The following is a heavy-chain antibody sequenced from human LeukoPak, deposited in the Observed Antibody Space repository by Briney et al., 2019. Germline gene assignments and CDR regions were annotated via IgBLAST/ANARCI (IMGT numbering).Heavy chain of an antibody. V-gene: IGHV3-21*01. D-gene: IGHD1-26*01. CDR2: ISSSSSYI. Sequence: GGSLRLSCAASGFTFSSYSMNWVRQAPGKGLEWVSSISSSSSYIYYADSVKGRFTISRDNAKDSLYLQMNSLRAEDTAVYYCARGEGPPWELLTLDCWGQGTLVTVSS. CDR3: ARGEGPPWELLTLDC. CDR1: GFTFSSYS. J-gene: IGHJ4*02.